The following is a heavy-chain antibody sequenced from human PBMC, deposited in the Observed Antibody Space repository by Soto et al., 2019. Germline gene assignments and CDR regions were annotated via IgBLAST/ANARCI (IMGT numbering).Heavy chain of an antibody. Sequence: QVQLQQWGAGLLKPSETLSLTCAVYGGSFSGYYWSWIRQPPGKGLEWIGEINHSGRTNYNPSLKSRVTISVDTAKNQVSLKLSSVTAADTAVYYWARWGPGYCSGCSCYPATPYYYYYYYMDVWGKGTTVTVSS. V-gene: IGHV4-34*01. D-gene: IGHD2-15*01. CDR3: ARWGPGYCSGCSCYPATPYYYYYYYMDV. CDR1: GGSFSGYY. CDR2: INHSGRT. J-gene: IGHJ6*03.